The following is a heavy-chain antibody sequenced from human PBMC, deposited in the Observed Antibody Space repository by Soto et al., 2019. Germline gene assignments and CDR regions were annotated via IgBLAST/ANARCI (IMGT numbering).Heavy chain of an antibody. D-gene: IGHD5-12*01. CDR1: GGSFSGYY. J-gene: IGHJ4*02. CDR2: INHSGST. CDR3: ARGRWLRSSFDY. V-gene: IGHV4-34*01. Sequence: QVQLQQWGAGLLKPAETLSLTSAVYGGSFSGYYWSWIRQPTGKGLEWIGEINHSGSTNYNPSLKSRVTISVDTSKNQFSLKLSSVTAADTAVYYCARGRWLRSSFDYWGQGTLVTVSS.